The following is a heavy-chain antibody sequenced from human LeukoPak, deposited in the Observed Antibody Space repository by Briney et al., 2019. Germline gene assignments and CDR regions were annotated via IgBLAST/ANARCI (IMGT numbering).Heavy chain of an antibody. V-gene: IGHV4-59*01. CDR3: ARDGFIWRTNSNDGFDI. J-gene: IGHJ3*02. D-gene: IGHD2/OR15-2a*01. CDR1: GGSISSYY. CDR2: IYYSGSA. Sequence: SETLSLTCTVSGGSISSYYWSWIRQPPGKGLEWIGYIYYSGSANYNPSLKSRVTISVDTSKNQFSLKLSSVTAADTAVYYCARDGFIWRTNSNDGFDIWGQGTMVTVSP.